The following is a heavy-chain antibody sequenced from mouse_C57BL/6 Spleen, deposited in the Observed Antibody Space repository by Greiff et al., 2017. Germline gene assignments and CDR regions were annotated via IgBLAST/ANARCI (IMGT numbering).Heavy chain of an antibody. CDR1: GYTFTRYW. CDR3: ARPFITRDAMDY. D-gene: IGHD1-1*01. CDR2: INPSTGGT. V-gene: IGHV1-53*01. J-gene: IGHJ4*01. Sequence: VQLQQPGTELVKPGASVNLSCKASGYTFTRYWMHWVKQRPGQGLEWIGTINPSTGGTNYNEKFKSKATLTVDKSSSTAYMQRSSLTSEDSAVYDCARPFITRDAMDYWGQGTSGTVSS.